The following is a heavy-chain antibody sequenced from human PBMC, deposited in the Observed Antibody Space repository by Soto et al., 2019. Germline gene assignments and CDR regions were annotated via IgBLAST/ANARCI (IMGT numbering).Heavy chain of an antibody. J-gene: IGHJ6*02. CDR1: GGSITSSFY. CDR2: IYGTGNT. D-gene: IGHD6-13*01. V-gene: IGHV4-39*01. Sequence: QLQLQESGPGLVKPSETLSLSCTVSGGSITSSFYWGWIRHPPGKGLEWIGSIYGTGNTYYNPSLKGRLTISADTSKNKFSLNLISVTAADTAVYYCRSSSRYSTDVWGQGATVTVSS. CDR3: RSSSRYSTDV.